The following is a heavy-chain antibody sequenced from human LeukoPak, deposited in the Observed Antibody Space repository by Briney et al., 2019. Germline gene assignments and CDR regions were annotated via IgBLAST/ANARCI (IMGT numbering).Heavy chain of an antibody. Sequence: PSETLSLTCTVSGGSVSSGSYYWSWIRQPPGKGLEWIGYIYYSGSTNYNPSLKSRVTISVDTSKNQFSLKLSSVTAADTAVYYCAASYDSSGYYWPYWGQGTLVTVSS. CDR1: GGSVSSGSYY. CDR3: AASYDSSGYYWPY. V-gene: IGHV4-61*01. D-gene: IGHD3-22*01. CDR2: IYYSGST. J-gene: IGHJ4*02.